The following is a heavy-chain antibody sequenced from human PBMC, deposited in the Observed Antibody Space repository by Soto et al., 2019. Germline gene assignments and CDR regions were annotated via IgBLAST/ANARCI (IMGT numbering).Heavy chain of an antibody. CDR2: IYPGDSDT. CDR3: AINFYDFWSGYYTPNYYYGMDV. D-gene: IGHD3-3*01. V-gene: IGHV5-51*01. J-gene: IGHJ6*02. CDR1: GYSFTSYW. Sequence: GESLKISCKGSGYSFTSYWIGWVRQMPGKGLEWMGIIYPGDSDTRYSPSFQGQVTISADKSISTAYLQWSSLKASDTAMYYCAINFYDFWSGYYTPNYYYGMDVWGQGTTVTVSS.